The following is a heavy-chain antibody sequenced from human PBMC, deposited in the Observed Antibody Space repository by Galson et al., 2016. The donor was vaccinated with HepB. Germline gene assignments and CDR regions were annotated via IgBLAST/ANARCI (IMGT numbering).Heavy chain of an antibody. J-gene: IGHJ6*03. CDR2: ISGTSSYI. CDR1: GFSFRTYS. CDR3: ARGLVNTIFGVVISYYYIDV. V-gene: IGHV3-21*01. D-gene: IGHD3-3*01. Sequence: SLRLSCAASGFSFRTYSMSWVRQAPGTGLEWVSSISGTSSYIYYADSVKGRITISRDNAKNSLYLQMNSLRAEDTAVYYCARGLVNTIFGVVISYYYIDVWGEGTTVTVSS.